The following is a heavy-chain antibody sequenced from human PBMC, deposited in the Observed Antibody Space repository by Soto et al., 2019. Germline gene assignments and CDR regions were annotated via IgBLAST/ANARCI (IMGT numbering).Heavy chain of an antibody. CDR2: INPSDGNR. V-gene: IGHV1-2*02. D-gene: IGHD3-22*01. CDR3: ARDRLRSYDSSGFYS. CDR1: GCTFTGYY. J-gene: IGHJ4*02. Sequence: ASVKVSCKASGCTFTGYYMHWVRQAPGQGLEWMGWINPSDGNRNFAQKFEDRVTMTTATSTNTVFLELRSLKSDDTAIYYCARDRLRSYDSSGFYSWGQGTMVTVSS.